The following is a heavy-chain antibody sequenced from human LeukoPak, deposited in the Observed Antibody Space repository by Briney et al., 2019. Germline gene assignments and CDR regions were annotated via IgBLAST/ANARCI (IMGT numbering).Heavy chain of an antibody. D-gene: IGHD3-10*01. Sequence: SETLSLTCTVSGCCISDYYWSWIRQPAGKGLEWIGRIYPSGSTNYNPSLKSRVTMSVDKSKNQFSLQLSSVTAADTAVYYCARGGYSASGSYYYWGQGTLVTVSS. V-gene: IGHV4-4*07. CDR1: GCCISDYY. CDR3: ARGGYSASGSYYY. CDR2: IYPSGST. J-gene: IGHJ4*02.